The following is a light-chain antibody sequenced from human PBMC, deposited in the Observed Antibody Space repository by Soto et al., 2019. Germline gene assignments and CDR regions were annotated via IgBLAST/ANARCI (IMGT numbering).Light chain of an antibody. CDR1: SSNIGTNS. Sequence: QAVVTQPPSASGTPGQRVTISCSGSSSNIGTNSVNWYQQLPGTAPKLLVYTNNQRPSGVLDRFSGSKSGTSASLAISGLQSEDEADYYCAAWDDSLNAYVFGTGTKLTVL. J-gene: IGLJ1*01. CDR2: TNN. CDR3: AAWDDSLNAYV. V-gene: IGLV1-44*01.